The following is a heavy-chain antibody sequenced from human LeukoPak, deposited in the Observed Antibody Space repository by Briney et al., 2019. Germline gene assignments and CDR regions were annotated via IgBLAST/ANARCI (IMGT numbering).Heavy chain of an antibody. CDR1: GFTFSNYA. V-gene: IGHV3-23*01. D-gene: IGHD1-26*01. Sequence: PGGSLRLSCAAAGFTFSNYAMSWVRQAPGKGLEWVSAISGSGGSTYYADSVKGRFTISRDNSKNTLYLQMNSLRAEDTAVYYCAKSSSAVGASTNFDYWGQGTLVTVSS. CDR3: AKSSSAVGASTNFDY. J-gene: IGHJ4*02. CDR2: ISGSGGST.